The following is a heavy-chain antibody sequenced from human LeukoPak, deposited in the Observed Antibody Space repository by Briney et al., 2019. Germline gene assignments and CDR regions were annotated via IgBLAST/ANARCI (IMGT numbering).Heavy chain of an antibody. D-gene: IGHD4-17*01. CDR2: ISGGGETT. CDR3: ARDYADYVGYFFFDY. J-gene: IGHJ4*02. Sequence: YXXNWVRQAPGKXLEWVSSISGGGETTYYADSAKGRFTISRDNSQNTLYLQMNSLRAEDTAVYYCARDYADYVGYFFFDYWGQGTLVTVSS. V-gene: IGHV3-23*01. CDR1: YX.